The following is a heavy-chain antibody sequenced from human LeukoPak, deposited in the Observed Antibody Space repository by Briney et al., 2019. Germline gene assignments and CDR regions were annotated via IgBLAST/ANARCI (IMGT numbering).Heavy chain of an antibody. CDR1: GFTFSSYG. J-gene: IGHJ2*01. D-gene: IGHD1-1*01. CDR2: ISYDGSNK. Sequence: GGSLRLSCAASGFTFSSYGMHWVRQAPGKGLEWVAVISYDGSNKYYADSVKGRFTISRDNSKNTLYLQMDSLRAEDTAVYYCAREAMGTGNWYFDLWGRGTLVTVSS. CDR3: AREAMGTGNWYFDL. V-gene: IGHV3-30*03.